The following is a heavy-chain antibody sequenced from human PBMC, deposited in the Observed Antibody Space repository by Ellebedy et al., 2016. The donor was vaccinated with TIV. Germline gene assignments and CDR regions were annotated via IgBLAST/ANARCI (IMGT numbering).Heavy chain of an antibody. Sequence: GESLKISCAASGFTFSSYAMSWVRQAPGKGLEWVSAISGSGGSTYYADSVKGRFTISRDNSKNTLYLQMNSLRAEDTAVYYCAKVKKYQRSYYYMDVWGKGPRSPSP. CDR3: AKVKKYQRSYYYMDV. CDR1: GFTFSSYA. D-gene: IGHD2-2*01. CDR2: ISGSGGST. J-gene: IGHJ6*03. V-gene: IGHV3-23*01.